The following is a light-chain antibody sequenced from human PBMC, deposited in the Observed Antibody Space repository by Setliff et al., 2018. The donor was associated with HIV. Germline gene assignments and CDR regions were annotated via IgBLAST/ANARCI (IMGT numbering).Light chain of an antibody. CDR1: NIGSKS. CDR3: QVWDSSSDHSWV. J-gene: IGLJ3*02. Sequence: SYELTQPPSVSVAPGKTARITCGGNNIGSKSVHWYQQKPGQAPVLVISYDSDRPSGIPERFSGSNSGNTATLTISRVEAGDEADYYCQVWDSSSDHSWVFGGGTKVTV. V-gene: IGLV3-21*01. CDR2: YDS.